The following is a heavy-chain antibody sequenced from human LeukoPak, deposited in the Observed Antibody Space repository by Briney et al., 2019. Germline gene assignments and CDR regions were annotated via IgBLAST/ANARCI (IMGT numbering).Heavy chain of an antibody. Sequence: GGSLRLSCAASGFTVSSNYMSWVRQAPGKGLEWVSVIYSGVSTYYAESVKGRFTTSRDNSNNTLYLQMNSLRAEDTAVYYCARDDSSGYPIWGQGTMVTVSS. D-gene: IGHD3-22*01. V-gene: IGHV3-53*01. J-gene: IGHJ3*02. CDR3: ARDDSSGYPI. CDR2: IYSGVST. CDR1: GFTVSSNY.